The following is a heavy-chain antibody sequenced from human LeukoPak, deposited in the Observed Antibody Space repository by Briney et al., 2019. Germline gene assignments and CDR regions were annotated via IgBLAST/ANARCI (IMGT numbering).Heavy chain of an antibody. J-gene: IGHJ6*03. V-gene: IGHV1-46*01. CDR3: ARSDPIAVAGFYMDV. D-gene: IGHD6-19*01. CDR2: INPSGGST. CDR1: GYTFTSYY. Sequence: GASVKVSCKASGYTFTSYYMHWVRQAPGQGLEWMGIINPSGGSTSYAQKFQGRVTMTRDMSTSTVYMELSSLRSEDTAVYYCARSDPIAVAGFYMDVWGKGTTVTASS.